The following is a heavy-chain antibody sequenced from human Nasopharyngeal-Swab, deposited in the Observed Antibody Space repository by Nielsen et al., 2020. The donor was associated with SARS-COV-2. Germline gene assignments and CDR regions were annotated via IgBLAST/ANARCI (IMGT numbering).Heavy chain of an antibody. D-gene: IGHD3-3*01. Sequence: LRLSCTVSGGSISSGGYYWSWIRQHPGKGLEWIGYIYYSGSTYYNPSLKSRVTISVDTSKNQFSLKLSSVTAADTAVYYCARAPHTIFGVVTTFDYWGQGTLVIVSS. CDR3: ARAPHTIFGVVTTFDY. V-gene: IGHV4-31*03. J-gene: IGHJ4*02. CDR1: GGSISSGGYY. CDR2: IYYSGST.